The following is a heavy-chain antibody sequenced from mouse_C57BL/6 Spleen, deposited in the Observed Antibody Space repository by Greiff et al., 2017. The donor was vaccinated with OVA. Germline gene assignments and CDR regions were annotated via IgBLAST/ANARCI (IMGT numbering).Heavy chain of an antibody. V-gene: IGHV1-42*01. CDR2: INPSTGGT. D-gene: IGHD1-1*01. J-gene: IGHJ2*01. Sequence: VQLQQSGPELVKPGASVKISCKASGYSFTGYYMNWVKQSPEKSLEWIGEINPSTGGTTYNQKFKAKATLTVDKSSSTAYMQLKSLTSEDSAVYYCARGGYGSNYFDYWGQGTTLTVSS. CDR1: GYSFTGYY. CDR3: ARGGYGSNYFDY.